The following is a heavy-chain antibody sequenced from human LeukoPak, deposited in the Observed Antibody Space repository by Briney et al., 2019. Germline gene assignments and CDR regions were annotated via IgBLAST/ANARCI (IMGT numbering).Heavy chain of an antibody. Sequence: ASVKVSCKASGYTFTSYGISWVRQAPGQGLEWMGWISAYNGNTNYAQKLQGRVTMTTDTSTSTAYMELRSLRSDDTAVYYCARDREYYYGSGASLPFDYWGQGTLVTVSS. CDR2: ISAYNGNT. CDR3: ARDREYYYGSGASLPFDY. D-gene: IGHD3-10*01. V-gene: IGHV1-18*01. J-gene: IGHJ4*02. CDR1: GYTFTSYG.